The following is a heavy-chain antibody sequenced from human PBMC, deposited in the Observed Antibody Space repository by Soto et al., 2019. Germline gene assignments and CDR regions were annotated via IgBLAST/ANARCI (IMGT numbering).Heavy chain of an antibody. CDR3: ARIGYCSSTSCPTFDY. CDR2: INHSGST. V-gene: IGHV4-34*01. D-gene: IGHD2-2*01. Sequence: SLTCAVYGGSFSGYYWSWIRQPPGKGLEWIGEINHSGSTNYNPSLKSRVTISVDTSKNQFSLKLSSVTAADTAVYYCARIGYCSSTSCPTFDYWGQGTLVTVSS. CDR1: GGSFSGYY. J-gene: IGHJ4*02.